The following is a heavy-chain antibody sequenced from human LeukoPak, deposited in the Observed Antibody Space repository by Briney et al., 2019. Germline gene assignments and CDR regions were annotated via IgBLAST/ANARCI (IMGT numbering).Heavy chain of an antibody. CDR3: ARTPYGHYVLY. J-gene: IGHJ4*02. CDR2: IYYSGST. CDR1: GGSISSSSYY. V-gene: IGHV4-39*07. Sequence: SETLSLTCTVSGGSISSSSYYWGWLRQPPGKGLEWIGSIYYSGSTYYNPSLKSRVTISVDTSKNQFSLKLSSVTAADTAVYYCARTPYGHYVLYWGEGTLVTVSS. D-gene: IGHD4-17*01.